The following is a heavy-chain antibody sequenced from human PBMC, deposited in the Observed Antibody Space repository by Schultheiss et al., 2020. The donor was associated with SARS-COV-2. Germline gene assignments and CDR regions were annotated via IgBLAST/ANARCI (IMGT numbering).Heavy chain of an antibody. CDR2: MNPNSGNT. CDR3: ARMEAARKVRGDY. V-gene: IGHV1-2*02. D-gene: IGHD2-15*01. CDR1: GYTFTSYY. J-gene: IGHJ4*02. Sequence: ASVKVSCKASGYTFTSYYMHWVRQAPGQGLEWMGWMNPNSGNTGYAQKFQGRVTMTRDTSISTAYMELSRLRSDDTAVYYCARMEAARKVRGDYWGQGTLVTVSS.